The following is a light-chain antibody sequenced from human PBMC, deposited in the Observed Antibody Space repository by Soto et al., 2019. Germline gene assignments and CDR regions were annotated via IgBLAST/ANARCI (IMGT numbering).Light chain of an antibody. Sequence: VMTQAPATLSVSPGERATLSCRASQTINNNVAWYQLKDGQVPRLVIYGASTRATDIPARFSGSGSGTDFTLTISRLEPEDFAVFFCQQYGNSPRTFGQGTKVDIK. CDR2: GAS. J-gene: IGKJ1*01. CDR1: QTINNN. CDR3: QQYGNSPRT. V-gene: IGKV3-15*01.